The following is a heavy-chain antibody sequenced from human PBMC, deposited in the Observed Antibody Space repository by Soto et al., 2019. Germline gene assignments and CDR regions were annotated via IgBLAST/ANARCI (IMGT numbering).Heavy chain of an antibody. CDR3: ARGSSGYGLMWFGEFLSSFDY. V-gene: IGHV3-7*01. Sequence: EVQLVDSGGGLVQPGGSLRLACAASGFTFSHYWMNWVRQAPGKGLEWVANITEDGGEKFYVDSVKGRFTISGDYGKNSLYLQMNRLTADDTAVYYCARGSSGYGLMWFGEFLSSFDYWGQGTLVTVSS. CDR2: ITEDGGEK. D-gene: IGHD3-10*01. CDR1: GFTFSHYW. J-gene: IGHJ4*02.